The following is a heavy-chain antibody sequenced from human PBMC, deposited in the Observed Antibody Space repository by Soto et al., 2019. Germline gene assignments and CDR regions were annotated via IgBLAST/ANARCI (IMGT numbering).Heavy chain of an antibody. D-gene: IGHD3-22*01. Sequence: GASVKVSCKASGYTFTSYYMHWVRQAPGQGLEWMGIINPSGGSTSYAQKFQGRVTMTRDTSTSTVYMELSSLRSEDTAVYYCARDFTDYDSSGYYLNWFDPWGQGTLVTVSS. V-gene: IGHV1-46*01. CDR1: GYTFTSYY. CDR3: ARDFTDYDSSGYYLNWFDP. J-gene: IGHJ5*02. CDR2: INPSGGST.